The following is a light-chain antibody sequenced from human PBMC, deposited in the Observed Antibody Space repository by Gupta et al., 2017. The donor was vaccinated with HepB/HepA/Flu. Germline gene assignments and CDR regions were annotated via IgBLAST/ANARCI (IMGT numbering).Light chain of an antibody. CDR3: SSYAGSYAFLV. V-gene: IGLV2-11*01. Sequence: QSALPQPRAVAGAPGHPVTIYCTGTNSDVGYYNYVSWYQQHPGKAPKLRIDDVNKRPSGVPDRFSGAKSGNTASLPISGLQAEDEADYYCSSYAGSYAFLVFGGGTKLTVL. CDR1: NSDVGYYNY. CDR2: DVN. J-gene: IGLJ2*01.